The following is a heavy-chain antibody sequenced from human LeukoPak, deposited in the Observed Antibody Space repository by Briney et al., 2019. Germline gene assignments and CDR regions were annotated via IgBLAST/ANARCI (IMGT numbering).Heavy chain of an antibody. CDR3: VTYYFDSSGPKKNY. V-gene: IGHV4-34*01. CDR2: INHSGST. Sequence: SETLSLTCAVYGVSFSGYYWSWVRQPPGKGLEWIGEINHSGSTNYNPSLKSRVTISVDTSKKQFSLKLSSVTAADTAVYYCVTYYFDSSGPKKNYWGQGTLVTVFS. D-gene: IGHD3-22*01. CDR1: GVSFSGYY. J-gene: IGHJ4*02.